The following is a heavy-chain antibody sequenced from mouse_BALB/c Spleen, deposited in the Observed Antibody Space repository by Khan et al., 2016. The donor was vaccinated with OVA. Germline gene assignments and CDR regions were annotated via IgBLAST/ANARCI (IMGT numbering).Heavy chain of an antibody. CDR3: TRPAYDGYYDY. Sequence: QVQLQQSGPELGRPGVSVKISCKGSGYTFTDYAMHWVKQSHAKSLEWIGLISTYSGNTNYKQKFKGKATMTVDKSSSTAYMELARLTSEDSAIYYCTRPAYDGYYDYWGQGTTLTVSS. D-gene: IGHD2-3*01. CDR2: ISTYSGNT. J-gene: IGHJ2*01. V-gene: IGHV1S137*01. CDR1: GYTFTDYA.